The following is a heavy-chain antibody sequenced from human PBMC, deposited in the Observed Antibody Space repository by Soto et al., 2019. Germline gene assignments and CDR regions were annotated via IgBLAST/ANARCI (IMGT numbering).Heavy chain of an antibody. CDR3: ARGMRDYYASSGSDRWFQH. CDR1: GYTFTSYG. D-gene: IGHD3-22*01. Sequence: QVQLVQSGAEVKKPGASVKVSCKASGYTFTSYGISWVRQAPGQGLEWMGWISAYNGNTNYAQKLQGRVTMTTDTSKSTAYMKRRSLRSGDTDVYYRARGMRDYYASSGSDRWFQHWGQGTLVTVSS. V-gene: IGHV1-18*01. CDR2: ISAYNGNT. J-gene: IGHJ1*01.